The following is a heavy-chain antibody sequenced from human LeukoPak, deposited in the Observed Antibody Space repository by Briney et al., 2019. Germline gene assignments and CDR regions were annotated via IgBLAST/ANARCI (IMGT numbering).Heavy chain of an antibody. V-gene: IGHV4-59*01. J-gene: IGHJ5*02. CDR1: GGSISSYY. CDR3: ARDWYYYDSNDYYSENWFDP. CDR2: IYYSGST. D-gene: IGHD3-22*01. Sequence: SETLSLTCTVSGGSISSYYWSWIRQPPGKGLEWIGYIYYSGSTNCNPSLKSRVTISVDTSKNQFSLKLSSVTAADTAVYYCARDWYYYDSNDYYSENWFDPWGQGTLVTVSS.